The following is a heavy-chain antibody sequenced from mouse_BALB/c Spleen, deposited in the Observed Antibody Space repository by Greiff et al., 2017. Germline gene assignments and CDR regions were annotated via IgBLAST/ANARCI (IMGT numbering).Heavy chain of an antibody. V-gene: IGHV5-6*01. CDR1: GFTFSSYG. J-gene: IGHJ4*01. CDR3: AWVYDGYYRGGYAMDY. D-gene: IGHD2-3*01. CDR2: ISSGGSYT. Sequence: EVQLVESGGDLVKPGGSLKLSCAASGFTFSSYGMSWVRQTPDKRLEWVATISSGGSYTDYPDSVKVRFTISRDNAKNTLYLQMSSLKSEDTTMYYWAWVYDGYYRGGYAMDYWGQGTSVTVSS.